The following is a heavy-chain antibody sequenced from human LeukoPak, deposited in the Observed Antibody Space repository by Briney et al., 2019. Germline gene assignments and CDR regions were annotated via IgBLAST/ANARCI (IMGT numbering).Heavy chain of an antibody. CDR2: ITGRGGTT. J-gene: IGHJ4*02. D-gene: IGHD3-10*01. CDR3: AKTGRYYGSGSGEY. Sequence: PGGSLRLSCAASGFTFSNYAMSGVRQAPGKGLEWGSTITGRGGTTYYADCVKCRITVSRDNSKNTLYLQMKSLRAEDKAVYYCAKTGRYYGSGSGEYWGQGTLVTVSS. CDR1: GFTFSNYA. V-gene: IGHV3-23*01.